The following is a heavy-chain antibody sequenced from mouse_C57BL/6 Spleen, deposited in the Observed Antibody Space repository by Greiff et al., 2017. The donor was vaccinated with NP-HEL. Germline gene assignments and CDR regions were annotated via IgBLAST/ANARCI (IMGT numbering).Heavy chain of an antibody. CDR1: GYTFTSYW. CDR3: ARGENDGYSPWFAY. CDR2: IDPSDSET. Sequence: QVQLQQPGAELVRPGSSVKLSCKASGYTFTSYWMHWVKQRPIQGLEWIGNIDPSDSETHYNQKFKDKATLTVDKSSSTAYMQLSSLTSEDSAVYYCARGENDGYSPWFAYWGQGTLSLSLQ. D-gene: IGHD2-3*01. J-gene: IGHJ3*01. V-gene: IGHV1-52*01.